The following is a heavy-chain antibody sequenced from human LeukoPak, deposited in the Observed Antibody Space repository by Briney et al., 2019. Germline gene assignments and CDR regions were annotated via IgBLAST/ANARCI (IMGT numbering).Heavy chain of an antibody. CDR2: IYYSGST. Sequence: PSETLSLTCTVSGGSISSSSYYWGWIRQPPGKGLEWIGSIYYSGSTNYNPSLKSRVTISVETSKNQFSLKLSSVTAADTAVYYCARVTGYMIEDYFDYWGQGTLVTVSS. CDR3: ARVTGYMIEDYFDY. CDR1: GGSISSSSYY. D-gene: IGHD3-22*01. J-gene: IGHJ4*02. V-gene: IGHV4-39*07.